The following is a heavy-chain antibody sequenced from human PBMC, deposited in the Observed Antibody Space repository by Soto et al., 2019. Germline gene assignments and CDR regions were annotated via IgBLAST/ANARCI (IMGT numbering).Heavy chain of an antibody. V-gene: IGHV4-30-2*01. CDR2: IYHSGST. CDR3: GRHAKDQSGYHHPPMDV. D-gene: IGHD6-25*01. J-gene: IGHJ6*02. CDR1: GGSISSGGYS. Sequence: PSETLSLTCAVSGGSISSGGYSWSWIRQPPGKGLEWIGYIYHSGSTYYNPSLKSRVTISVDRSKNQFSLKLSSVTAADTAVYYCGRHAKDQSGYHHPPMDVRGQGTTVPGSS.